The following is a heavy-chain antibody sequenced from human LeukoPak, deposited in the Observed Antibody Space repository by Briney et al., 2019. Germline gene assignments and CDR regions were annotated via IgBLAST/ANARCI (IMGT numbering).Heavy chain of an antibody. D-gene: IGHD6-6*01. CDR1: GFTFSSYS. Sequence: PGGSLRLSCAASGFTFSSYSMNWVRQAPGKGLEWVSSISSSSSYIYYADSVKGRFTISRDNSKNTLYLQMNSLRAEDTAVYYCARVIAARPALDYWGQGTLVTVSS. CDR2: ISSSSSYI. V-gene: IGHV3-21*01. J-gene: IGHJ4*02. CDR3: ARVIAARPALDY.